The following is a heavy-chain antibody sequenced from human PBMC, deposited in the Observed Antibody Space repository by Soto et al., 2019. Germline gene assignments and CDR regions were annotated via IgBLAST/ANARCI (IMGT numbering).Heavy chain of an antibody. CDR1: GFTFSSYG. CDR2: IWYDGSNK. V-gene: IGHV3-33*01. J-gene: IGHJ4*02. Sequence: PGGSLRLSCAASGFTFSSYGMQWVRQAPGKGLEWVAVIWYDGSNKYYADSVKGRFTISRDNSKNTLYLQMNSLRAEDTAVYYCARDVRYDSSGYYDNFDYWGQGTLVTVSS. CDR3: ARDVRYDSSGYYDNFDY. D-gene: IGHD3-22*01.